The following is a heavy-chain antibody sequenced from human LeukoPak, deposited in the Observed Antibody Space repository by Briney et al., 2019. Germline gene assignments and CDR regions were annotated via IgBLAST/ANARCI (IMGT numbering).Heavy chain of an antibody. D-gene: IGHD6-19*01. J-gene: IGHJ4*02. CDR2: INLRGSKV. CDR1: GFAFSEFE. CDR3: ATLRWGSGLYAGDY. V-gene: IGHV3-48*03. Sequence: PGGSLRLSCKVSGFAFSEFEMNWVRQAPGKGLDWVAYINLRGSKVYYADSVQGRFTISRDNAKNSLYLQMDGLRAEDTAVYYCATLRWGSGLYAGDYWGQGNLVAVSS.